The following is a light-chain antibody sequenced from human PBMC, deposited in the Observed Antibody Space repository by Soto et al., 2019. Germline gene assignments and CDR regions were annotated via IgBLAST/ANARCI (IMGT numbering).Light chain of an antibody. V-gene: IGKV3-15*01. CDR2: DAS. CDR1: QSVRSN. Sequence: EIVMTQSVVTLSVSPGERATLSCRASQSVRSNLAWYQQKPGQAPRLLMYDASTRATGIPASFSCSGSGTEFTLTISSLQSEDFAVYYCQQYNYWPPWTFGQGTKMDIK. CDR3: QQYNYWPPWT. J-gene: IGKJ1*01.